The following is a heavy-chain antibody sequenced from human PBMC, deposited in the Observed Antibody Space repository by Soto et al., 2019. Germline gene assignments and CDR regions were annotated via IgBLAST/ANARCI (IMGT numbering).Heavy chain of an antibody. CDR2: IYHSGST. V-gene: IGHV4-30-2*06. CDR1: GGSISSGGYS. Sequence: QLQLQESGSGLVKPSQTLSLTCAVSGGSISSGGYSWSWIRQSPGKGLEWIGYIYHSGSTYYNPSLKSRVTISVDRSKNQFSLMLTSVTAADTAVYYCARGGTYYYESSASYWVAFDIWGQGTMVTVSP. CDR3: ARGGTYYYESSASYWVAFDI. J-gene: IGHJ3*02. D-gene: IGHD3-22*01.